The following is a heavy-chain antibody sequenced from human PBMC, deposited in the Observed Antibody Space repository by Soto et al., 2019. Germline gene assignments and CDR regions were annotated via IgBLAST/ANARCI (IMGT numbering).Heavy chain of an antibody. CDR2: IYYSGRT. D-gene: IGHD1-1*01. CDR1: GGSISTGGLY. Sequence: QVQLREWGPGLVKPSQTLSLKCSVSGGSISTGGLYWSWIRQHPRKGLEWIGDIYYSGRTYDNPSLTSRVTISIEASKNQFSLKLTSVTAADTAVYYCAQALVFTGGDGFDIWGQGRLVTFSS. V-gene: IGHV4-31*02. CDR3: AQALVFTGGDGFDI. J-gene: IGHJ3*02.